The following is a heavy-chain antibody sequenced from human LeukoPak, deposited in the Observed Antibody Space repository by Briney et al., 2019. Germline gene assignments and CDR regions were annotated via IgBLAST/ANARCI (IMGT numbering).Heavy chain of an antibody. V-gene: IGHV4-34*01. Sequence: PSETLSLTCAVYGGSFSGYYWSWIRQPPGKGLEWIGEINHSGSTNYNPSLKSRVTISVDTSKNQFSLKLSSVTAADTAVYYCARGEELAFGYWGQGTLVTVSS. D-gene: IGHD1-7*01. CDR1: GGSFSGYY. CDR2: INHSGST. CDR3: ARGEELAFGY. J-gene: IGHJ4*02.